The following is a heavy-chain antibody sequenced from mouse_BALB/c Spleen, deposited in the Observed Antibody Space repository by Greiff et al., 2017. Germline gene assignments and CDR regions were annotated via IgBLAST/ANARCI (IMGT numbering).Heavy chain of an antibody. CDR3: ARVYYGLDAMDY. CDR2: IRNKANGYTT. D-gene: IGHD2-1*01. CDR1: GFTFTDYY. V-gene: IGHV7-3*02. J-gene: IGHJ4*01. Sequence: EVQGVESGGGLVQPGGSLRLSCATSGFTFTDYYMSWVRQPPGKALEWLGFIRNKANGYTTEYSASVKGRFTISRDNSQSILYLQMNTLRAEDSATYYCARVYYGLDAMDYWGQGTSVTVSS.